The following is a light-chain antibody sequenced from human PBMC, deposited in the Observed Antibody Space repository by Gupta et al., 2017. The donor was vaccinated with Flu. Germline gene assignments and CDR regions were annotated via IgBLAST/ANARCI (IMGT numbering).Light chain of an antibody. CDR1: QDISGF. CDR3: HQYFSFPRS. Sequence: PSSVSPATVDRVTITCRPSQDISGFLAWYQQKPGKAPKLLMYAASTLQSGVPSRFSGNRSGTDFTLIISSLQSEDFATYYCHQYFSFPRSFGGGTKVEI. CDR2: AAS. V-gene: IGKV1-8*01. J-gene: IGKJ4*01.